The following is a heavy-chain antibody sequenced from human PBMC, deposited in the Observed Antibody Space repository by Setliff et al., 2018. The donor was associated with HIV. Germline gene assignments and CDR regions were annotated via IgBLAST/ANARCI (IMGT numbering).Heavy chain of an antibody. CDR1: GFSLNSYT. CDR3: AKDPFTSSWYGFDY. Sequence: PGGSLRLSCTTSGFSLNSYTMNWVRQAPGKGLEWVAVISHDGGNKYYADSVKGRFTISGDNSKNTLYLQMNSLRSEDAGFYYCAKDPFTSSWYGFDYWGQGALVTVSS. V-gene: IGHV3-30*18. CDR2: ISHDGGNK. D-gene: IGHD6-13*01. J-gene: IGHJ4*02.